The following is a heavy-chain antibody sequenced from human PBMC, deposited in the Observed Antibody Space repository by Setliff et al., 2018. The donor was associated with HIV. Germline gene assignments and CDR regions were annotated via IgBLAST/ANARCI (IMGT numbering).Heavy chain of an antibody. V-gene: IGHV1-69*05. CDR1: GGTFSSYA. CDR3: ASGSGYCKNGVCYIGVHRTPDKYYFDS. J-gene: IGHJ4*02. D-gene: IGHD2-8*01. Sequence: ASVKVSCKASGGTFSSYAISWVRQAPGQGLEWMGGIIPIFGTANYAQKFQGRVTMTTDELMTTAYLGLSSLRSEDTAVYYCASGSGYCKNGVCYIGVHRTPDKYYFDSWGQGALVTVSS. CDR2: IIPIFGTA.